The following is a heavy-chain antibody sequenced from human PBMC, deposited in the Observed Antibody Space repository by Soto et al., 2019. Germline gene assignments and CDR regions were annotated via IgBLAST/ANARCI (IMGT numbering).Heavy chain of an antibody. Sequence: EVQLVQSGAEVKKPGESLRISCKGSGYSFTSYWISWVRQMPGKGLEWMGRIDPSDSYTNYSPSFQGHVTISADKSIRTACLQWSSLKASDTAVYYCGRRPIVATPGASDYWGQGTLVTVSS. V-gene: IGHV5-10-1*01. J-gene: IGHJ4*02. CDR1: GYSFTSYW. D-gene: IGHD5-12*01. CDR3: GRRPIVATPGASDY. CDR2: IDPSDSYT.